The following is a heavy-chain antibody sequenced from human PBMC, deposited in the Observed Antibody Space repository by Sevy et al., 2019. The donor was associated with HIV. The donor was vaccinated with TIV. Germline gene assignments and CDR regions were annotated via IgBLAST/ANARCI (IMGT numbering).Heavy chain of an antibody. Sequence: ASVKVSCKASGYTFDIYGISWVRQAPGQGLEYMGWIGPYNGNIKYAQNIQDRVTMTTDSSTSTAYMELSSLRSDDTAVYFCARISTPRGKFNWFDPWGQGTLVTVSS. V-gene: IGHV1-18*01. CDR2: IGPYNGNI. CDR1: GYTFDIYG. CDR3: ARISTPRGKFNWFDP. D-gene: IGHD3-10*01. J-gene: IGHJ5*02.